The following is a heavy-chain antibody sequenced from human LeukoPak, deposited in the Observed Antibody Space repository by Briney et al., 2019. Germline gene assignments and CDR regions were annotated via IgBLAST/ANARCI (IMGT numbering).Heavy chain of an antibody. CDR1: GGSISSSSYD. CDR2: VYYSGST. CDR3: AIGYSSSSGIDY. J-gene: IGHJ4*02. D-gene: IGHD6-6*01. V-gene: IGHV4-39*01. Sequence: SETLSLTCTVSGGSISSSSYDWGWIRQPPGKGLEWIGSVYYSGSTYYNPSLKSRVTISVDTSKNQFSLRMSSVTAADTAVYYCAIGYSSSSGIDYWGQGTLVTVSS.